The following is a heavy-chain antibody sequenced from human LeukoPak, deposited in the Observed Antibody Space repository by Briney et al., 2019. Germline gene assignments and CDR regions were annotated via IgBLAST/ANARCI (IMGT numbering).Heavy chain of an antibody. CDR1: GYTFTVYY. D-gene: IGHD3-3*01. V-gene: IGHV1-2*02. CDR3: ARGAAYYDFWSGYYTPPDFDY. J-gene: IGHJ4*02. CDR2: INPNSGGT. Sequence: ASVTVSSTASGYTFTVYYMHWVRQAPGQGLEWMGWINPNSGGTNYAQKFQGRVTMTRDTSISTAYMELSRLRSDDTAVYYCARGAAYYDFWSGYYTPPDFDYWGQGTLVTVSS.